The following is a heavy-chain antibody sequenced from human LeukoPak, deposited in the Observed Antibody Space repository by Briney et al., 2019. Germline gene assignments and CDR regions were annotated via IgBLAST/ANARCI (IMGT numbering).Heavy chain of an antibody. Sequence: GGSLRLSCAASGFHFNKYWMTWVRQAPGMGLEWVDNINSDGTTNLYADSVKGRHTLSRDNNQNSLYLQMNSLRAEDTAVYYCATTRDAAMETGGQGTLVTVSS. CDR2: INSDGTTN. CDR3: ATTRDAAMET. CDR1: GFHFNKYW. D-gene: IGHD5-18*01. V-gene: IGHV3-7*01. J-gene: IGHJ4*02.